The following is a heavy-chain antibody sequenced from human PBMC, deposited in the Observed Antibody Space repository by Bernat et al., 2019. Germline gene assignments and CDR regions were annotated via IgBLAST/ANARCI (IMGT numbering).Heavy chain of an antibody. CDR3: ARVRSTSRNFDY. D-gene: IGHD2-2*01. CDR1: GFTFRGYW. J-gene: IGHJ4*02. CDR2: IKQDGSEK. V-gene: IGHV3-7*03. Sequence: EVQLVESGGGLVQPGGSLRLSCVASGFTFRGYWMTWVRQAPGKGLEWVANIKQDGSEKYYVDSVKGRFTISRDNAKNSLDLQMNSLRAEDTAVYYCARVRSTSRNFDYWGQGTLVTVSS.